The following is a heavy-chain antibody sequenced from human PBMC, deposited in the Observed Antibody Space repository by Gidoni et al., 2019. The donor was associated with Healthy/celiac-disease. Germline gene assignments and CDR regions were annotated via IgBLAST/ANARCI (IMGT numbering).Heavy chain of an antibody. D-gene: IGHD1-20*01. V-gene: IGHV1-69*04. CDR1: GGTFSSYA. J-gene: IGHJ4*02. Sequence: QVQLVQSGAEVKKPGSSVKLSCKAPGGTFSSYAISWVRQAPGQGLEWMGRIIPILGIANYAQKFQGRVTITADKSTSTAYMELSSLRSEDTAVYYCARDLTGTTAGIDYWGQGTLVTVSS. CDR3: ARDLTGTTAGIDY. CDR2: IIPILGIA.